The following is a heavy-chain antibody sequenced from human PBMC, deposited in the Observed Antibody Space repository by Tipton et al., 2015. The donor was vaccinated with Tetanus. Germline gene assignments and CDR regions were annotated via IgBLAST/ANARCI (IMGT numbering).Heavy chain of an antibody. J-gene: IGHJ4*02. CDR3: ARWGTYYYDSSGNYYFDY. V-gene: IGHV4-38-2*01. Sequence: TLSLTCAVSGYSISSGYYWGWIRQPPGKGLEWIGSIFHSGSPYYNPSLKSRVTISVDTSKNQVSLKLSSVTAADTAVYYCARWGTYYYDSSGNYYFDYWGQGTLVTVSS. CDR2: IFHSGSP. CDR1: GYSISSGYY. D-gene: IGHD3-22*01.